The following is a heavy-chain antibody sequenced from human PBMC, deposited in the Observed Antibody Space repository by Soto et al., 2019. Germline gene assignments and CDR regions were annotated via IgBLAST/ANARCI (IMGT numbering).Heavy chain of an antibody. V-gene: IGHV1-2*04. CDR1: GYTFTVYY. Sequence: ASVKVSCKASGYTFTVYYMHWVRQAPGQGLERMGWINPNSGGTNYAQKFQGWVTMPRDTSISTAYMELSSLRSEDTAVYYCARYVVTNLLWFGEKWFSPWGQGTRVTVAS. CDR3: ARYVVTNLLWFGEKWFSP. D-gene: IGHD3-10*01. CDR2: INPNSGGT. J-gene: IGHJ5*02.